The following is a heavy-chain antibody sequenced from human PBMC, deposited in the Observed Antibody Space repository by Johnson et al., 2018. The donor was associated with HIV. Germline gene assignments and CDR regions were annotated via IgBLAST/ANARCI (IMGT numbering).Heavy chain of an antibody. CDR1: GFTFSSYG. CDR3: ARDRVYDLVEMATSMRRDPGAFDI. D-gene: IGHD5-24*01. J-gene: IGHJ3*02. CDR2: IRYDGSNK. V-gene: IGHV3-30*02. Sequence: QVQLVESGGGVVQPGGSLRLSCAASGFTFSSYGMHWVRQAPGKGLEWVAFIRYDGSNKYYADSVKGRFTIHSDNSKNTLYLQMNSLRAEDTAVYYCARDRVYDLVEMATSMRRDPGAFDIWGQGTMVTVSS.